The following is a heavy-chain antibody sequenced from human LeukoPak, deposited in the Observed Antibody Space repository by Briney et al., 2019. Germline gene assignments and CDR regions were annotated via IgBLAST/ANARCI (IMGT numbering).Heavy chain of an antibody. V-gene: IGHV1-2*02. CDR3: ARVEMATTNDAFDI. Sequence: ASVKVSCKASGYTFTGYYMHWVRQAPGQGLEWMGWINPNSGGTNYAQKFQGRVTMTRDTSISTAYMELSRLRSDDTAVYYCARVEMATTNDAFDIWGQGTMVTVSS. D-gene: IGHD5-24*01. J-gene: IGHJ3*02. CDR1: GYTFTGYY. CDR2: INPNSGGT.